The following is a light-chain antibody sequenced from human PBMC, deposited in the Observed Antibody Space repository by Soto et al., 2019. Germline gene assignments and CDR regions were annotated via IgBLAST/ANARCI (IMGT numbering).Light chain of an antibody. Sequence: DIQMTQSPSSLSASVGDRVTITCRASQTITNYLNWYQQKPGKAPKLLIYAASTLLSGVPSRFTGGGSGTDFTLTIDSLQPEDFATYFCQQSYSSPWTFGQGTKAEI. CDR3: QQSYSSPWT. V-gene: IGKV1-39*01. CDR2: AAS. CDR1: QTITNY. J-gene: IGKJ1*01.